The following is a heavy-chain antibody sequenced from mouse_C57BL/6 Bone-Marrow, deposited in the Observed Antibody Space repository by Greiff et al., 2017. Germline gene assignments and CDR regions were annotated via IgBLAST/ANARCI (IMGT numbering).Heavy chain of an antibody. D-gene: IGHD2-12*01. J-gene: IGHJ3*01. CDR3: AVTPWVAY. Sequence: QVQLQQPGAELVKPGASVKLSCKASGYTFTSYWMQWVKQRPGQGLEWIGEIDPSDSYTNYNQKFKGKATLTVDTSSSTAYMQLSSLTAEDSAVYYCAVTPWVAYWGQGTLVTVSA. V-gene: IGHV1-50*01. CDR1: GYTFTSYW. CDR2: IDPSDSYT.